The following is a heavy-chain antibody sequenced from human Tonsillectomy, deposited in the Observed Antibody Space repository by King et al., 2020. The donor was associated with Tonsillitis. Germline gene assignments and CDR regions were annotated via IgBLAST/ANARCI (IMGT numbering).Heavy chain of an antibody. V-gene: IGHV4-59*01. Sequence: QLQESGPGLVKPSETLSLTCTVSGGSISSYYWSWIRQPPGKGLEWIGYIYYSGSTNYNPSLKSRVTISVDTSKNQFSLKLSSVTAADTDVYYSARDRTRDGDPHPLPDAFDIWGQGTMVTVSS. J-gene: IGHJ3*02. CDR3: ARDRTRDGDPHPLPDAFDI. D-gene: IGHD5-24*01. CDR2: IYYSGST. CDR1: GGSISSYY.